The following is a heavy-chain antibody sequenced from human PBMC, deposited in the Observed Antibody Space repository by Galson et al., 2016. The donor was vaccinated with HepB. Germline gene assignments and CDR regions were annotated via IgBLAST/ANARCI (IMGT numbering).Heavy chain of an antibody. D-gene: IGHD3-3*01. V-gene: IGHV3-30*04. CDR3: ARDLVRVALAH. J-gene: IGHJ4*02. Sequence: QALGKGLEWVAIISYDGSYEYYADSVKGRFSVSRDNSKDTVYLQMTSLRAEDTAVYYCARDLVRVALAHWGQGTLVTVSS. CDR2: ISYDGSYE.